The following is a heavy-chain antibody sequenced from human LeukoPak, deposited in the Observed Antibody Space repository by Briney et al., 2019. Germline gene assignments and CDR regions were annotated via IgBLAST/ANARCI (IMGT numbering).Heavy chain of an antibody. Sequence: ASAKVSCKASGYIFTSYGISWVRQAPGQGLEWMGGFDPEDGETIYAQKFQGRVTMTEDTSTDTAYMELSSLRSEDTAVYYCATLTYGDYGVDYWGQGTLVTVSS. V-gene: IGHV1-24*01. CDR1: GYIFTSYG. CDR3: ATLTYGDYGVDY. D-gene: IGHD4-17*01. CDR2: FDPEDGET. J-gene: IGHJ4*02.